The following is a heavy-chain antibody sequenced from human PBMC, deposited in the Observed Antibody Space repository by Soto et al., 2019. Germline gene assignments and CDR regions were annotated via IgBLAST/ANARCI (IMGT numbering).Heavy chain of an antibody. CDR1: GYSISSGYY. V-gene: IGHV4-38-2*02. Sequence: SETLSLTCAVSGYSISSGYYWGWIRQPPGEGLEWIGSIYHSGSTYYNPSLKSRVTISVDTSKNQFSLKLSSVTAADTAVYYCARDYEWFGVTRGWIYYFDYWGQGTTVTVSS. CDR2: IYHSGST. CDR3: ARDYEWFGVTRGWIYYFDY. D-gene: IGHD3-10*01. J-gene: IGHJ4*02.